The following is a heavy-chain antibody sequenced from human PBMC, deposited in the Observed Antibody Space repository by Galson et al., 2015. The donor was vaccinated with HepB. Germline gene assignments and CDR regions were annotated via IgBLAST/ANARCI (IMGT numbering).Heavy chain of an antibody. J-gene: IGHJ4*02. CDR2: INHSGST. Sequence: SETLSLTCAVYGGSFSGYYWSWIRQPPGKGLEWIAQINHSGSTNYNPSLKSRVTISGDTSKNQFSLKLSSVTAADTAVYYCARHINDWGLGYWGQGTLVTVSS. V-gene: IGHV4-34*01. CDR3: ARHINDWGLGY. CDR1: GGSFSGYY. D-gene: IGHD3-16*01.